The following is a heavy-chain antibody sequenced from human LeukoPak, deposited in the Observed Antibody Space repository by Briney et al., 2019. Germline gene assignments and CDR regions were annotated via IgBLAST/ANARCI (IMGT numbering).Heavy chain of an antibody. CDR1: GFTVSSNY. V-gene: IGHV3-66*02. D-gene: IGHD3-22*01. CDR3: ARVRTGYDSSGYPIDY. CDR2: ICSGGST. J-gene: IGHJ4*02. Sequence: GGSLRLSCAASGFTVSSNYMSWVRQAPGKGLEWVSVICSGGSTYYADSVKGRFTISRDNSKNTLYLQMNSLRAEDTAVYYCARVRTGYDSSGYPIDYWGQGTLVTVSS.